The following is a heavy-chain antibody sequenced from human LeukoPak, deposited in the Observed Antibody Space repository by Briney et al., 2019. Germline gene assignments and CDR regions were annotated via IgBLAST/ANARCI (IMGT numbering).Heavy chain of an antibody. CDR3: TTWGSSDY. D-gene: IGHD2-15*01. CDR1: GFTFSNAW. CDR2: IKNKPDGGTT. J-gene: IGHJ4*02. V-gene: IGHV3-15*01. Sequence: TGGSLRLSCAASGFTFSNAWMSWVRQAPGKGLEWVGRIKNKPDGGTTDYAAPVKGRFTISRDDSKNTLYLQMNSLKTEDTAVYYCTTWGSSDYWGQGTLVTVSS.